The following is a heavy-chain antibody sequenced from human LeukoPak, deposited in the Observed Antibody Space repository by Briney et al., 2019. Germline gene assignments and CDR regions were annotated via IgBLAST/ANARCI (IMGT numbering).Heavy chain of an antibody. CDR1: GFTFSSYA. D-gene: IGHD5-24*01. CDR3: AKDRRDGYILYYFDY. V-gene: IGHV3-23*01. Sequence: GGSLRLSCAASGFTFSSYAMSWVRQAPGKGLEWVSAISGSGGSTYYADSVKGRFTISRDNSKNTPYLQMNSLRAEDTAVYYCAKDRRDGYILYYFDYWGQGTLVTVSS. CDR2: ISGSGGST. J-gene: IGHJ4*02.